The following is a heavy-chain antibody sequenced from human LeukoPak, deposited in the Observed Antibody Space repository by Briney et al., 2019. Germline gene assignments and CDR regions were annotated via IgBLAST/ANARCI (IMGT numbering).Heavy chain of an antibody. CDR3: ARAYSSGRYYWFDP. V-gene: IGHV4-59*01. CDR1: GGSISSYY. CDR2: IYYSGST. J-gene: IGHJ5*02. Sequence: SETLSLTCTVSGGSISSYYWSWIRQPPGKGLEWIGYIYYSGSTNYNPSLKSRVTISVDTSKNQFSLKLSSVTAADTAVHYCARAYSSGRYYWFDPWGQGTLVTVSS. D-gene: IGHD6-19*01.